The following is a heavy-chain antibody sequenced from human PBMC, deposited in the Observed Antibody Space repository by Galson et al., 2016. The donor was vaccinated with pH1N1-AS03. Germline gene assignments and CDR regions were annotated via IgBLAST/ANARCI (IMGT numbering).Heavy chain of an antibody. V-gene: IGHV3-30*03. J-gene: IGHJ4*02. D-gene: IGHD3-3*02. CDR1: GFTFSNYG. CDR2: VSYDGVNQ. Sequence: SLRLSCAGSGFTFSNYGMHWVRQAPGKGLEWVAVVSYDGVNQYYTDSVQGRFTISRDNSKNTVYLQLNSLRVEDTALYYCARDQGIFLGSLDSWGQGTLVTVSS. CDR3: ARDQGIFLGSLDS.